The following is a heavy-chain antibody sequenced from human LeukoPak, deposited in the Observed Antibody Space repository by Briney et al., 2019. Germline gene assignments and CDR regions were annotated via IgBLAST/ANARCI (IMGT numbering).Heavy chain of an antibody. CDR1: GGSISSYY. D-gene: IGHD6-13*01. Sequence: PSETLSLTCTVSGGSISSYYWSWIRQPTGKGLEWIGYIYYSGSTNYNPSLKSRVTISVDTSKNQFSLKLSSVTAADTAVYYCARGHSSSWYAVDYWGQGTLVTVSS. J-gene: IGHJ4*02. CDR3: ARGHSSSWYAVDY. V-gene: IGHV4-59*01. CDR2: IYYSGST.